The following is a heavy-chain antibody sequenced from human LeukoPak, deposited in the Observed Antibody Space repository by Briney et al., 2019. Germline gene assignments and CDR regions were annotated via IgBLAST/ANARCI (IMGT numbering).Heavy chain of an antibody. Sequence: GGSLRLSCAASGFTFSSYSMNSVRQAPGKGLEWVSSISSSSSYIYYADSVKGRFTISRDNAKNSLYLQMNSLRAEDTAVYYCASASSGYCSGGSCNGNAFDIWGQGTMVTVSS. D-gene: IGHD2-15*01. CDR2: ISSSSSYI. CDR3: ASASSGYCSGGSCNGNAFDI. CDR1: GFTFSSYS. J-gene: IGHJ3*02. V-gene: IGHV3-21*01.